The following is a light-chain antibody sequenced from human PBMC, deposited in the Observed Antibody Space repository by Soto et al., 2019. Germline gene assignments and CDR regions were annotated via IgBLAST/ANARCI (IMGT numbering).Light chain of an antibody. CDR3: ISYAGSESYV. J-gene: IGLJ1*01. CDR1: SSDVGGYNY. Sequence: QSVLTQPPSASGSPGQSVAISCTGTSSDVGGYNYVSWYQQHPGKAPKLMIYDVTKRPSGVPDRFSGSKSGNTASLTVSGLQAEDEADYYWISYAGSESYVFGSGTKLTVL. V-gene: IGLV2-8*01. CDR2: DVT.